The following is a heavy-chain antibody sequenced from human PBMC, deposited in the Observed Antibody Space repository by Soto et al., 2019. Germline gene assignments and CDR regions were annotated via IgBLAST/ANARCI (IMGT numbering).Heavy chain of an antibody. CDR1: GYTFTGYY. V-gene: IGHV1-2*02. Sequence: ASVKVSCKASGYTFTGYYMHWVRQAPGQGLEWMGWINPNSGGTNYAQKFQGRVTMTKNTLYLQMNSLRAEDTAVYYCAKDPIRDGYNRGYFDYWGQGTLVTVSS. J-gene: IGHJ4*02. D-gene: IGHD5-12*01. CDR2: INPNSGGT. CDR3: AKDPIRDGYNRGYFDY.